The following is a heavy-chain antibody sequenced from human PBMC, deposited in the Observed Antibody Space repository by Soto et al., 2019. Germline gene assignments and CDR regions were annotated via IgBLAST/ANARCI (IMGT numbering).Heavy chain of an antibody. Sequence: GASVKVSCKASGYTFTGYYMHWVRQAPGQGLEWMGWINPNSGGTNYAQKFQGWVTMTRDTSISTAYMELSRLRSDDTAVYYCARDGAHVDIVATGDYYYYGMDVWGQGTTVTVSS. J-gene: IGHJ6*02. V-gene: IGHV1-2*04. CDR1: GYTFTGYY. CDR3: ARDGAHVDIVATGDYYYYGMDV. D-gene: IGHD5-12*01. CDR2: INPNSGGT.